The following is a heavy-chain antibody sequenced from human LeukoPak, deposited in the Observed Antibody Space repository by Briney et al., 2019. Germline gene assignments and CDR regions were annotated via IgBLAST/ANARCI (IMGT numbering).Heavy chain of an antibody. V-gene: IGHV3-48*04. J-gene: IGHJ4*02. CDR2: ISSSGSTI. CDR1: GFTFSSYS. CDR3: AIRARLYGDPGG. D-gene: IGHD4-17*01. Sequence: LSGGSLRLSCAASGFTFSSYSMNWVRQAPGKGLEWVSYISSSGSTIYYADSVKGRFTISRDNAKNSLYLQMNSLRAEDTAVYYCAIRARLYGDPGGWGQGTLVTVSS.